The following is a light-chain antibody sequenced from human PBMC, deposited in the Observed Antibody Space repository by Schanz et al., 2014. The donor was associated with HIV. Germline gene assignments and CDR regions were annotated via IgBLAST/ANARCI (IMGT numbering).Light chain of an antibody. CDR1: SSDVVGDNY. Sequence: QSVLTQPASVSGSPGQSITISCTGVSSDVVGDNYVSWYQQHPGRAPKLIIYEVDKRPSGVPNRFSGSKSGNAASLTVSGLQAEDEADYYCQSYDNNLGGSGVFGGGTKLTVL. V-gene: IGLV2-14*01. J-gene: IGLJ3*02. CDR2: EVD. CDR3: QSYDNNLGGSGV.